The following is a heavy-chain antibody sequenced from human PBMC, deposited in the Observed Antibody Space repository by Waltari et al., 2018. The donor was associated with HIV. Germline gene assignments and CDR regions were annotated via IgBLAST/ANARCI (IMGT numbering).Heavy chain of an antibody. CDR3: ARGVPVDTTMGKYYYYAMDV. CDR1: GDTFSNYY. D-gene: IGHD5-18*01. Sequence: QVQLVQSGAEVKKPGASVKVSCKASGDTFSNYYMNWVRQAPGQGLEWMGRIGHSGGNTNCAQKFQGRVTMTRDTSTSTVYMALSSLRSEDTAIYYCARGVPVDTTMGKYYYYAMDVWGQGTTVTVSS. V-gene: IGHV1-46*01. CDR2: IGHSGGNT. J-gene: IGHJ6*02.